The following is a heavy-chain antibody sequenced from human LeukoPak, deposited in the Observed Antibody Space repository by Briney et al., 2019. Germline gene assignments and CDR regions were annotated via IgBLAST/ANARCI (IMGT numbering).Heavy chain of an antibody. CDR3: AREAEPYCSSTSCYPPFDY. CDR2: ISAYNGNT. Sequence: ASVKVSCKASGYTFTSYGISWVRQAPGQGLEWMGWISAYNGNTNYAQKLQGRVTMTTDTSTSTAYMELRSLRSDDTAVYYCAREAEPYCSSTSCYPPFDYWGQGTLVTVSS. D-gene: IGHD2-2*01. V-gene: IGHV1-18*01. J-gene: IGHJ4*02. CDR1: GYTFTSYG.